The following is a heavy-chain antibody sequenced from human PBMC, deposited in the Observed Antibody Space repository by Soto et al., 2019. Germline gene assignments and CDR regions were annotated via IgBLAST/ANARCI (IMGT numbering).Heavy chain of an antibody. CDR2: IYWNDDK. CDR1: GFSLSTSGVG. J-gene: IGHJ5*02. Sequence: SGPTLVNPTQTLTLTCTFSGFSLSTSGVGVGWIRQPPGKALEWLALIYWNDDKRYSPSLKSRLTITKDTSKNQVVLTMTNMDPVDTATYYCAHRRTGYSSSWYAENWFDPWGQGTLVTVS. V-gene: IGHV2-5*01. CDR3: AHRRTGYSSSWYAENWFDP. D-gene: IGHD6-13*01.